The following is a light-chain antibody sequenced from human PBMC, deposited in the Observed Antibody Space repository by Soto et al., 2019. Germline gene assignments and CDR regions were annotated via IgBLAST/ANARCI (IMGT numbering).Light chain of an antibody. CDR3: DSYTSSSTVV. J-gene: IGLJ3*02. V-gene: IGLV2-14*01. CDR1: SSDIGGYNF. Sequence: QSALTQPASVSGSPGQSITISCTGTSSDIGGYNFVSWYQQHPGKSPKLLIYEGNNRPSGVSDRFSGSKSGNTASLTTSGLQAEDEGDYYCDSYTSSSTVVFGGGTKLTVL. CDR2: EGN.